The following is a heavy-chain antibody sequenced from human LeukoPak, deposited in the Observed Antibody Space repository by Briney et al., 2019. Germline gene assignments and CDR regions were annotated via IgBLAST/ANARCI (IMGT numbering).Heavy chain of an antibody. CDR1: GGSISSGSYY. J-gene: IGHJ4*02. V-gene: IGHV4-61*02. CDR3: ARGPYGTGSHFDF. Sequence: SQTLSLTCTVSGGSISSGSYYWSWIRQPAGKGLEWIGRIYTSGSTNYNPSLKSRATISVDTSKNQFSLKLSSVTAADTAVYYCARGPYGTGSHFDFWGQGTLVTVSS. D-gene: IGHD3-10*01. CDR2: IYTSGST.